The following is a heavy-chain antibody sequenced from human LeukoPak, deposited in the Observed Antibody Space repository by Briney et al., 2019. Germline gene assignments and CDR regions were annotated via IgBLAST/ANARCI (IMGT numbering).Heavy chain of an antibody. V-gene: IGHV3-48*03. CDR2: ISSSGSTV. D-gene: IGHD3-10*01. CDR1: GFTFSSYE. Sequence: GGSLRLSCAASGFTFSSYEMNWVRQAPGKGREWGSYISSSGSTVYYADSVKGRFTIPRDNAKNSLYLQMNSLRAEDTAVYYCARAYYDSGSYYNWWFDPWGQGTLVTVSS. CDR3: ARAYYDSGSYYNWWFDP. J-gene: IGHJ5*02.